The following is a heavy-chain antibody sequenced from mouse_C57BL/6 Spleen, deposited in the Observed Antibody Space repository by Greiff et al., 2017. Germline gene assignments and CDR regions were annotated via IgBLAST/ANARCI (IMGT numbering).Heavy chain of an antibody. V-gene: IGHV1-80*01. CDR1: GYAFSSYW. J-gene: IGHJ4*01. CDR3: ASSGGYAMDC. D-gene: IGHD3-1*01. Sequence: VQLQQSGAGLVKPWDSVKISCKASGYAFSSYWMNWVKQRPGKGLEWIGQIYPGDGDTNYNGKFKGKATLTANKSASTAYMQLSSLTSEDSAVYFGASSGGYAMDCWGQVTSVTVSS. CDR2: IYPGDGDT.